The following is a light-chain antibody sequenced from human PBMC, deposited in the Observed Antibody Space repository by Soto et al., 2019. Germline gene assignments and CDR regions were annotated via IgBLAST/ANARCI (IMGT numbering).Light chain of an antibody. V-gene: IGLV2-14*01. J-gene: IGLJ1*01. CDR3: SSYTSSRTYV. CDR2: EVN. Sequence: QSALTQPASVSGSPGQSITISCTGTSSDIGAYNYVSWYQQHPGKAPKLMIYEVNNRPLGVSNRFSGSKSGNAASLTVSGLQAEDEADYYCSSYTSSRTYVFGTGTKLTVL. CDR1: SSDIGAYNY.